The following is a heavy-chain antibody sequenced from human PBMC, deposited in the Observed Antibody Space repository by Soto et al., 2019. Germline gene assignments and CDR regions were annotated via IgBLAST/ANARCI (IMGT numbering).Heavy chain of an antibody. CDR1: GGTFSSYT. CDR3: ARDTGDKYWFDP. J-gene: IGHJ5*02. Sequence: QVQLVQSGAEVKKPGSSVKVSCKASGGTFSSYTISWVRQAPGQGLEWMGRIIPILGIANYAQKFQGRVTITADKSTSTAYMELSSLRAEDTAGYYCARDTGDKYWFDPWGQGTLVTVSS. V-gene: IGHV1-69*08. CDR2: IIPILGIA. D-gene: IGHD3-9*01.